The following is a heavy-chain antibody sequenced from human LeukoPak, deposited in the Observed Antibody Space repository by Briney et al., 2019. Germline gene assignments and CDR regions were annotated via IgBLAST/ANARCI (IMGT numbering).Heavy chain of an antibody. J-gene: IGHJ4*02. CDR2: ISWNSGSI. CDR3: AKDRSAAAAGTFDY. Sequence: SPRLSCAASGFTFDDYAMHWVRQAPGKGLEWVSGISWNSGSIGYADSVKGGFTISRDNAKNSLYLQVNSLRAEDTALYYCAKDRSAAAAGTFDYWGQGTLVTVSS. V-gene: IGHV3-9*01. CDR1: GFTFDDYA. D-gene: IGHD6-13*01.